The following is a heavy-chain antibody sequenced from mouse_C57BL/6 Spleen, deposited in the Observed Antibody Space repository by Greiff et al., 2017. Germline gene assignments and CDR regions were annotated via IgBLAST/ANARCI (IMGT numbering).Heavy chain of an antibody. CDR2: IDPSDSYT. Sequence: QVQLQQPGAELVKPGASVKLSCKASGYTFTSYWMQWVKQRHGQGLEWIGEIDPSDSYTNYNQKFTGKATLTVDTSSSTAYMQLSSLTSEDSAVYYGASRAYSNLSYGYFDVWGTGTTVTVSS. D-gene: IGHD2-5*01. CDR3: ASRAYSNLSYGYFDV. J-gene: IGHJ1*03. CDR1: GYTFTSYW. V-gene: IGHV1-50*01.